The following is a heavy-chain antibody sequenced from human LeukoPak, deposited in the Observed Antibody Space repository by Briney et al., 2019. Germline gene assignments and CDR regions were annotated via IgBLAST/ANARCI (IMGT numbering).Heavy chain of an antibody. V-gene: IGHV3-49*04. CDR3: SRDGSYYFYYYMDV. D-gene: IGHD1-26*01. CDR2: IRSKASGETT. CDR1: GFTFGDYS. Sequence: GGSLRLSCRVSGFTFGDYSMTWVRQAAGKGLEWVGFIRSKASGETTEYAASVKGRFTISRDDSKSIAYLQMNSLKIEDTAVYYCSRDGSYYFYYYMDVWGTGTTVTVSS. J-gene: IGHJ6*03.